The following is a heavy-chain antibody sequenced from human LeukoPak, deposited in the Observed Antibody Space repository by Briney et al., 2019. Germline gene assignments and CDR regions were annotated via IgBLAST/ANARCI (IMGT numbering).Heavy chain of an antibody. CDR2: IYYSGST. J-gene: IGHJ5*02. V-gene: IGHV4-31*03. CDR3: ARGFLEWYPAWFDP. D-gene: IGHD3-3*01. Sequence: SETLSLTCTVSGGSISSGGYSWSWIRQHPGKGLEWIGYIYYSGSTYYNPSLKSRVTISVDTSKNQFSLKLSSVTAADTAVYYCARGFLEWYPAWFDPWGQGTLVTVSS. CDR1: GGSISSGGYS.